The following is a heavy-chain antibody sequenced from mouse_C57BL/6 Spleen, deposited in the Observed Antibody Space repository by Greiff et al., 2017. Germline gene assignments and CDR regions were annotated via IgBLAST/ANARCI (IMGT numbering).Heavy chain of an antibody. D-gene: IGHD1-1*01. CDR1: GYTFTSYW. J-gene: IGHJ1*03. Sequence: QVQLQQPGAELVMPGASVQLSCKASGYTFTSYWMHWVKQRPGQGLEWIGEIDPSDSYTNYNQKFKGKSTLTVDKSSSTAYMQLSSLTSEDSAVYYCARRGDYGSLYWYFDVWGTGTTVTVSS. V-gene: IGHV1-69*01. CDR3: ARRGDYGSLYWYFDV. CDR2: IDPSDSYT.